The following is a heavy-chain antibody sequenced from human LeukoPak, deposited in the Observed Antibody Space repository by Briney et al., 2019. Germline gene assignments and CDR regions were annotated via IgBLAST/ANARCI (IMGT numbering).Heavy chain of an antibody. CDR2: IIPIFGTA. D-gene: IGHD3-22*01. V-gene: IGHV1-69*01. CDR1: GGTFSSYA. Sequence: GASVKVSCKASGGTFSSYAISWVRQAPGQGLEWMGGIIPIFGTANYAQKFQGRVTITADESTSTAYMELSSLRSEDTAVYYCARDIGDSSGYPYYYYYYMDVWGKGTTVTVSS. J-gene: IGHJ6*03. CDR3: ARDIGDSSGYPYYYYYYMDV.